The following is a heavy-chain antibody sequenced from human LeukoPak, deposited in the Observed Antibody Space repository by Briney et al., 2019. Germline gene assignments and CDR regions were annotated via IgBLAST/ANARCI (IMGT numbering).Heavy chain of an antibody. CDR1: GGSISSYY. CDR3: ARDVARSGDLFGWFDP. V-gene: IGHV4-59*01. CDR2: IYYSGST. J-gene: IGHJ5*02. D-gene: IGHD3-10*01. Sequence: SETLSLTCTVSGGSISSYYWSWIRQPPGKGLEWIGYIYYSGSTNYNPSLKSRVTISVDTSKNQFSLKLSSVTAADTAVYYCARDVARSGDLFGWFDPWGQGTLVIVSS.